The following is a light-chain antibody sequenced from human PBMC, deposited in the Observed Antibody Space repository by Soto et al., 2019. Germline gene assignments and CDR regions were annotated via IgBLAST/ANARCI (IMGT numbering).Light chain of an antibody. J-gene: IGLJ1*01. V-gene: IGLV2-8*01. CDR2: DVS. CDR1: SSDVGGYNY. Sequence: QSALTQPPSASGSLGQSVTISCTGTSSDVGGYNYVSWYQQHPGKAPKLMIYDVSQRPSGVPDRFSGSKSGNTASLTVSGLQAEDEADYYCSSYAGSNNLVFGTGPSSPS. CDR3: SSYAGSNNLV.